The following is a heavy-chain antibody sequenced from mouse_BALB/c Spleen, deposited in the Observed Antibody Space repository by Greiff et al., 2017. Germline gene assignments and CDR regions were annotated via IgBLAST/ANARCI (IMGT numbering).Heavy chain of an antibody. Sequence: EVMLVESGGGLVKPGGSLKLSCAASGFTFSDYYMYWVRQTPEKRLEWVATISDGGSYTYYPDSVKGRFTISRDNAKNNLYLQMSSLKSEDTAMYYCARGDSSGYDAMDYWGKGTSVTVSS. CDR3: ARGDSSGYDAMDY. J-gene: IGHJ4*01. CDR1: GFTFSDYY. D-gene: IGHD3-2*01. V-gene: IGHV5-4*02. CDR2: ISDGGSYT.